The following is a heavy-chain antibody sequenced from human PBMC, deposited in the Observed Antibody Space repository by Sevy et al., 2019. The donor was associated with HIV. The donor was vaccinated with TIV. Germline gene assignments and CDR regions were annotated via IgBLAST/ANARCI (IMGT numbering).Heavy chain of an antibody. Sequence: SETLSLTCSVSGGPISSTFSYWGWIRQPPGKGLEWIGSAHYSGSTYYNSSLKSRATISVDTSRSHFSLKLTSVTAAETAVYYCARHLQQTRTYHYYYGMDVWGQGTTVTVSS. D-gene: IGHD6-13*01. CDR2: AHYSGST. CDR3: ARHLQQTRTYHYYYGMDV. V-gene: IGHV4-39*01. J-gene: IGHJ6*02. CDR1: GGPISSTFSY.